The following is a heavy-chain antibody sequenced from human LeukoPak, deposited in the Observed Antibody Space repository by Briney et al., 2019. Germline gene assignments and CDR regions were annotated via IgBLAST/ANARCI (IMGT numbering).Heavy chain of an antibody. V-gene: IGHV4-59*01. CDR2: IYYSGST. D-gene: IGHD2-2*01. CDR3: AADCSSTSCYSEFAFGI. CDR1: GGSISSYY. J-gene: IGHJ3*02. Sequence: SETLSLTCTVSGGSISSYYWSWIRQPPGKGLEWIGYIYYSGSTNYNPSLKSRVTISVDTSKNQFSLKLSSVTAADTAVYYCAADCSSTSCYSEFAFGIWGQGTMVTVSS.